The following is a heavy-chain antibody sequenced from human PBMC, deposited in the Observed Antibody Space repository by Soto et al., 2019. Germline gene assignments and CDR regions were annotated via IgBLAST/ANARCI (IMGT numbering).Heavy chain of an antibody. CDR3: ASNYGWGYRAFDS. CDR1: GDTFNFYS. J-gene: IGHJ4*02. V-gene: IGHV1-69*02. Sequence: QVQLVQSGAEVKSAGSSVKVSCKASGDTFNFYSINWVRQAPGLGLEWVGRVNPILSMSNYAQRFQGRVTMTADKSTGTAYMELRSLRAAYTVIYYCASNYGWGYRAFDSWGQGAPVTVSS. CDR2: VNPILSMS. D-gene: IGHD6-19*01.